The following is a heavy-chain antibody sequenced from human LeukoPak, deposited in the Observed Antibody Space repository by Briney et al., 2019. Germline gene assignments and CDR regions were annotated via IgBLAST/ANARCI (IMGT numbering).Heavy chain of an antibody. CDR1: GGSFSGYY. CDR2: INHCGST. J-gene: IGHJ5*02. Sequence: SETLSLTCAVYGGSFSGYYWSWIRQPPGKGLDGIGEINHCGSTNHNPSIKSRVTISVDTSKNQFSLKLSSVTAADTAVYYCARANRDIYDFWSGYYKTKPNWFDPWGQGTLVTVSS. D-gene: IGHD3-3*01. CDR3: ARANRDIYDFWSGYYKTKPNWFDP. V-gene: IGHV4-34*01.